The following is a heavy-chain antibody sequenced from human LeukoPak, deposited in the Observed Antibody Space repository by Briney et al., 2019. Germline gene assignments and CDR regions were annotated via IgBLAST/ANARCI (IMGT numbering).Heavy chain of an antibody. V-gene: IGHV3-64*01. J-gene: IGHJ3*02. CDR2: INSNGGTT. D-gene: IGHD2-21*02. CDR1: GVTFSSYW. CDR3: AREGDCGGDCPRNDAFDI. Sequence: GGALRLSCAVSGVTFSSYWMHWGRQAPGKGVEYVSTINSNGGTTNYANSVKGRFTISRDTPKNTLYLQMGSLRAEDMAVYYCAREGDCGGDCPRNDAFDIWGQGTMVTVSS.